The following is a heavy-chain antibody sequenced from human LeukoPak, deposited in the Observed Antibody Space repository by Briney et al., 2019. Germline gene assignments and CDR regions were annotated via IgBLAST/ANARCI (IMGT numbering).Heavy chain of an antibody. Sequence: GASVKVSCKASGYTVTNYYIHWVRQAPGQGLEWMGIINPSGSSTSYAQKFQGRVTMTRDTSTSTVYMELSSLRSEDTAVYYCAGGTTDTKGAFDMWGQRTMVTVSS. CDR1: GYTVTNYY. J-gene: IGHJ3*02. V-gene: IGHV1-46*01. D-gene: IGHD1-14*01. CDR3: AGGTTDTKGAFDM. CDR2: INPSGSST.